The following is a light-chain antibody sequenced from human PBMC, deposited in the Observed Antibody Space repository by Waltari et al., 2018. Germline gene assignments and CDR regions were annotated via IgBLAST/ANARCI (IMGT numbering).Light chain of an antibody. Sequence: QSVLTQPPSVSGAPGQRVTISCPGSSPNIGEGYDVPWYQQLPGTAPKLLIYGNSNRPSGVPDRFSGSKSGTSASLAITGLQAEDEADYYCQSYDSSLSGGVFGGGTKLTVL. CDR1: SPNIGEGYD. CDR2: GNS. V-gene: IGLV1-40*01. J-gene: IGLJ2*01. CDR3: QSYDSSLSGGV.